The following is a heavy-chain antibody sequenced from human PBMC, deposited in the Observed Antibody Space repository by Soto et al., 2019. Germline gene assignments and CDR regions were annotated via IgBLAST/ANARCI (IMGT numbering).Heavy chain of an antibody. Sequence: QVQLQESGPGLVKPSQTLSLTCTVSGGSISSGDYYWTWIRQPPGKGLEWIGYIYYSGSTYYNPSLKRRGTISVDTSKNQFSLKLTSVTAADTAVYYCASGKMGTMNFYSWGQGTLGSVSS. CDR3: ASGKMGTMNFYS. CDR1: GGSISSGDYY. V-gene: IGHV4-30-4*01. J-gene: IGHJ4*02. CDR2: IYYSGST.